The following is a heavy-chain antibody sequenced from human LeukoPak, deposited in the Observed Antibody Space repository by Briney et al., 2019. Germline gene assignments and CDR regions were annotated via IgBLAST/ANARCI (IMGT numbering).Heavy chain of an antibody. CDR2: IGDIGTTQ. J-gene: IGHJ3*02. D-gene: IGHD2-21*02. V-gene: IGHV3-48*03. CDR1: GFTFSSYE. CDR3: ARDRSKVTAYDDALDI. Sequence: GGTLSLSCAASGFTFSSYELNWVFQAPGKGVEWVSDIGDIGTTQTYAASVKGRFTISRDNAKNSMYPQRNRLTAEDTAVYYCARDRSKVTAYDDALDIWGQGTMVIVSS.